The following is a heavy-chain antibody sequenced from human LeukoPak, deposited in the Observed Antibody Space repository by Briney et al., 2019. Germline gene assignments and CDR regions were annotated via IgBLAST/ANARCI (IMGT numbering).Heavy chain of an antibody. CDR1: GYSFTSYW. J-gene: IGHJ4*02. CDR2: IYPGDSDT. Sequence: KSGESLKISCKGSGYSFTSYWIGWVRQMPGKGLEWMGIIYPGDSDTRYSPSFQGQVTISADKSISTAYLQWSSLKASDTAMYYCARQSDSSGYYYRFGYYWGQGTLVTVSS. V-gene: IGHV5-51*01. CDR3: ARQSDSSGYYYRFGYY. D-gene: IGHD3-22*01.